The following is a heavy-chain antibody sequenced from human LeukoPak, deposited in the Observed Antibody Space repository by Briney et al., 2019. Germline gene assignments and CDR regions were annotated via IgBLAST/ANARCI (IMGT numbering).Heavy chain of an antibody. CDR3: ASTSRELTAGGHDAFDI. CDR1: GGSISSSSYY. CDR2: IYYSGRT. D-gene: IGHD6-13*01. Sequence: SETLSLTCTVSGGSISSSSYYWGWIRQPPGKGLEWIGNIYYSGRTYYNPSLKSRVTISVDTSKNQFSLKLSSVTAADTAVYYCASTSRELTAGGHDAFDIWGQGTMVTVSS. J-gene: IGHJ3*02. V-gene: IGHV4-39*01.